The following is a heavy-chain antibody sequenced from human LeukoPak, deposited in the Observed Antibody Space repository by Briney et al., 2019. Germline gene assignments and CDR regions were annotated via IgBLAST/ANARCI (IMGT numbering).Heavy chain of an antibody. CDR3: VRDEAYYDSSGYYYQNDY. CDR2: INPNSGGT. J-gene: IGHJ4*02. V-gene: IGHV1-2*02. Sequence: VASVKVSCKASGYTFTGYYMHWVRQAPGQGLEWMGWINPNSGGTNYAQKFQGRVTMTRDTSISTAYMELSRLRSDDTAVYYCVRDEAYYDSSGYYYQNDYWGQGTLVTVSS. CDR1: GYTFTGYY. D-gene: IGHD3-22*01.